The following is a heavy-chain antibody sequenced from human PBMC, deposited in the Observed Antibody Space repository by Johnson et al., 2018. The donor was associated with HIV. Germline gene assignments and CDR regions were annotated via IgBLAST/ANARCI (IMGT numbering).Heavy chain of an antibody. Sequence: QVQLVESGGGVVQPGGSLRLSCAASGFTFSSYGMHWVRQAPGKGLEWVAFIRFDGSNNYYADSVKGRFTISRDNSKNTLYLQMNSLRAEDTAVYYCARGVDGAFDIWGQGTMVTVSS. CDR3: ARGVDGAFDI. V-gene: IGHV3-30*02. CDR2: IRFDGSNN. J-gene: IGHJ3*02. CDR1: GFTFSSYG. D-gene: IGHD3-10*01.